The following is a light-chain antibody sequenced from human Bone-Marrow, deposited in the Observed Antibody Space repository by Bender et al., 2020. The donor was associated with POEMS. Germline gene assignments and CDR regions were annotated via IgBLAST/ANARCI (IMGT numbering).Light chain of an antibody. CDR3: QRWHGPSDHAI. J-gene: IGLJ2*01. CDR1: NIGSKT. CDR2: GDS. V-gene: IGLV3-21*03. Sequence: YVLNQPPSMSVAPGKTAKITCGGNNIGSKTVHWYQQKPGQAPVLVVNGDSDRPSGIPERFSGSNSGSTATLTISRVEAGDEADYYCQRWHGPSDHAIFGGGTKLTVL.